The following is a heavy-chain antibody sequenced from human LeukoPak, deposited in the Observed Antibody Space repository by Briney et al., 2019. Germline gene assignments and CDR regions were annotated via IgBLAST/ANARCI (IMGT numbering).Heavy chain of an antibody. D-gene: IGHD3-16*01. V-gene: IGHV1-2*02. Sequence: ASVKVSCKTSGYSKNFYGITWVRQVAGQGLEWMGWINPNSGGTNYAQKFQGRVTMTRDTSISTAYMELSRLRSDDTAVYYCARDYGWGNWFDPWGQGTLVTVSS. CDR2: INPNSGGT. CDR1: GYSKNFYG. CDR3: ARDYGWGNWFDP. J-gene: IGHJ5*02.